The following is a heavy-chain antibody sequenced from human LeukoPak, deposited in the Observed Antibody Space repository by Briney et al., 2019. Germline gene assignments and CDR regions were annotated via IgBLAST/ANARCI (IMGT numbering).Heavy chain of an antibody. CDR3: ARDARQLGGSGYFGE. CDR2: ISYDGSNK. CDR1: GFTFSSYA. J-gene: IGHJ4*02. V-gene: IGHV3-30-3*01. Sequence: GGSLTLSCAASGFTFSSYAMHWLRQAPGKGLEWVAVISYDGSNKYYADSVKGRFTISRDNAKNSLYLQMNSLRAEDTAVYYCARDARQLGGSGYFGEWGQGTLVTVSS. D-gene: IGHD3-22*01.